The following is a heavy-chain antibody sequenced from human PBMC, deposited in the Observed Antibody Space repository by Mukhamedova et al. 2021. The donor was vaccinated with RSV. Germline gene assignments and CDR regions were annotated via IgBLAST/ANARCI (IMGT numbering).Heavy chain of an antibody. CDR3: ARDGEWRIVVIPVFAYYYYVMDF. CDR2: GSNK. D-gene: IGHD2-2*01. Sequence: GSNKYYADSVKGRFTISRDNSKNTLYLQMNSLRAEDTAVYYCARDGEWRIVVIPVFAYYYYVMDFWGQGTTFTVSS. V-gene: IGHV3-30*01. J-gene: IGHJ6*02.